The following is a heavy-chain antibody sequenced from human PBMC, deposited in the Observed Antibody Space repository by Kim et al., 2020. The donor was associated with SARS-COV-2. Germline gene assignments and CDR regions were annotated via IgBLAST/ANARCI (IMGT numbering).Heavy chain of an antibody. CDR1: GFTFSSYA. J-gene: IGHJ1*01. V-gene: IGHV3-23*01. Sequence: GGSLRLSCAASGFTFSSYAMSWVRQAPGKGLEWVSAVSGSGGSTYYADSVKGRFTISRDNSKNTLYLQMNSLRAEDTAVYYCAKDRHNYYGSGSYPERGWVQHWGQGTLVTVSS. CDR2: VSGSGGST. CDR3: AKDRHNYYGSGSYPERGWVQH. D-gene: IGHD3-10*01.